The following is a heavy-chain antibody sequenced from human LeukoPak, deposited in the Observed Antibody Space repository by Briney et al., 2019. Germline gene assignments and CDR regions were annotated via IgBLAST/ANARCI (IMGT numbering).Heavy chain of an antibody. V-gene: IGHV1-2*02. CDR2: INPNSGGT. CDR1: GYTFTSYG. J-gene: IGHJ4*02. D-gene: IGHD4-17*01. Sequence: GASVEVSCKASGYTFTSYGISWVRQAPGQGLEWMGWINPNSGGTHYAQKFQGRVTVTRDTSISTTYMDLSRLKSDDTAIYYCARKGEIYGDYDYWGQGTLVTVSS. CDR3: ARKGEIYGDYDY.